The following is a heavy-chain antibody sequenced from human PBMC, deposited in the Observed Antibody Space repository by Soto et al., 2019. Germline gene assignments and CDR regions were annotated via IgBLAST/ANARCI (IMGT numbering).Heavy chain of an antibody. CDR2: ISYDVTNK. V-gene: IGHV3-30*18. D-gene: IGHD6-19*01. CDR1: GFTFSSYG. Sequence: GGSLRLSCAASGFTFSSYGMHWVRQAPGKGLEWVAVISYDVTNKYYADSVKGRFTISRDNSKNTLYLQMNSLRAEDTAVYYCAKDLRIAVAGTDYFDSWGQGTLVTVSS. J-gene: IGHJ4*02. CDR3: AKDLRIAVAGTDYFDS.